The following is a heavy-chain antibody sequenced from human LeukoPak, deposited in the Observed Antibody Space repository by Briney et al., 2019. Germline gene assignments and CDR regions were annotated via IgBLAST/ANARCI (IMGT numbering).Heavy chain of an antibody. D-gene: IGHD3-22*01. Sequence: GASVKVSCKASGYTFTSYYMHWVRQAPGQGLEWMGIINPSGGSTSYAQKFQGRVTMTRDMSTSTAYMELSRLRSDDTAVYYCARDPLPSSGYLLLPLDYWGQGTLVTVSS. CDR2: INPSGGST. CDR1: GYTFTSYY. J-gene: IGHJ4*02. CDR3: ARDPLPSSGYLLLPLDY. V-gene: IGHV1-46*01.